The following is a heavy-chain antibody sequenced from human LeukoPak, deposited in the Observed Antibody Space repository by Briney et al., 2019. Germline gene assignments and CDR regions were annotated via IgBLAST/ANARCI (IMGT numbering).Heavy chain of an antibody. Sequence: PSETLSLTCAVYGGSLSGYYWSWIRQHPGKGLEWIGYIYYSGSTYYNPSLKSRITISVDTSKNQFSLKLNSVTAADTAVYFCARGVYSAFDYWGQGTLVTVSS. CDR3: ARGVYSAFDY. V-gene: IGHV4-31*11. J-gene: IGHJ4*02. CDR1: GGSLSGYY. CDR2: IYYSGST. D-gene: IGHD2-21*01.